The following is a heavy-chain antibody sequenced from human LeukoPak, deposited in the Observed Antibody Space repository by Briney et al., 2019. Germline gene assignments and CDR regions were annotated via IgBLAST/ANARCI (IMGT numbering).Heavy chain of an antibody. D-gene: IGHD5-12*01. CDR2: ISSSGSTI. J-gene: IGHJ4*02. CDR1: GFTFSDYY. Sequence: GGTLRLSCAASGFTFSDYYMSWIRQAPGKGLEWGSYISSSGSTIYYADPVKGRFTISRDNAKNSLYLQMNSLRAEDRAVYYCARGTSGYGNFDYWGQGTLVTVSS. V-gene: IGHV3-11*04. CDR3: ARGTSGYGNFDY.